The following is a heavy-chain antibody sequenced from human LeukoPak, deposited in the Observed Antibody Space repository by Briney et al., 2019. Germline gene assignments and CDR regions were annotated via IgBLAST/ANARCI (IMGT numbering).Heavy chain of an antibody. CDR1: GFTFSTTW. D-gene: IGHD2/OR15-2a*01. J-gene: IGHJ4*02. V-gene: IGHV3-74*03. CDR3: ARDRFYRLDY. Sequence: PGGSLRLSCEGSGFTFSTTWMHWVRLAPGKGLVWVAHIESDGRSTTYADSVKGRFTISRDNAKNTLYLQMNSLRAEDTAVYYCARDRFYRLDYWGQGTLVTVPS. CDR2: IESDGRST.